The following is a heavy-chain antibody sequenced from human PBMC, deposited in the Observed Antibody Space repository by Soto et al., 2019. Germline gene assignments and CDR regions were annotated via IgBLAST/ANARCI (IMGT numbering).Heavy chain of an antibody. CDR1: GGSISGGGYS. Sequence: SETLSLTCAVSGGSISGGGYSWSWIRQPPGKGLEWIGYIYHSGSTYYNPSLKSRVTISVDRSKNQFSLKLSSVTAADTAVYYCARGDSSSWYHDYWGQGTLVTVSS. D-gene: IGHD6-13*01. V-gene: IGHV4-30-2*01. CDR2: IYHSGST. J-gene: IGHJ4*02. CDR3: ARGDSSSWYHDY.